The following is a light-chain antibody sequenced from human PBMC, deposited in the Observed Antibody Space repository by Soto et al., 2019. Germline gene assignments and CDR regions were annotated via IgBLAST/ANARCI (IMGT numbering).Light chain of an antibody. V-gene: IGLV2-14*03. Sequence: QSVLTQPASISGSPGQSITISCTGSNSDIGSYDFVSWYQQLSGRSPRLIIYGVTNRPSGVSDRFSGSKSGNTASLTISGLQEGDEADYYCSSYTDRNTPGAVGGGTKLTFL. CDR1: NSDIGSYDF. J-gene: IGLJ2*01. CDR3: SSYTDRNTPGA. CDR2: GVT.